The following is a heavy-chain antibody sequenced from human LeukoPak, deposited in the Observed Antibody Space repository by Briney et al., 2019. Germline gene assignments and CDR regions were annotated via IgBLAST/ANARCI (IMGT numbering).Heavy chain of an antibody. CDR1: GFTFSSYE. CDR2: TSSSGSSI. J-gene: IGHJ4*02. V-gene: IGHV3-48*03. CDR3: AKARDRYSGSYGY. D-gene: IGHD1-26*01. Sequence: GGSLRLSCAASGFTFSSYEMNWVRQAPGKGLEWVSYTSSSGSSIYYADSVKGRFTISRDNAKNSLYLQMNSLRAEDTAVYYCAKARDRYSGSYGYWGQGTLVTVSS.